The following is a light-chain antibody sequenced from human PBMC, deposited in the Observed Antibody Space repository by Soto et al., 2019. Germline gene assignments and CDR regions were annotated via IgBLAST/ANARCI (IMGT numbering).Light chain of an antibody. CDR2: AAS. Sequence: DIQLTQAPSFLSASVVDRVSITCLASQGISSYLAWYQQKPGKAPKLLIYAASTLQSGVPSRFSGSGSGTEFTLTINSLQPEDFATYYCQQSYSVPITFGQGTRLEIK. CDR3: QQSYSVPIT. CDR1: QGISSY. J-gene: IGKJ5*01. V-gene: IGKV1-9*01.